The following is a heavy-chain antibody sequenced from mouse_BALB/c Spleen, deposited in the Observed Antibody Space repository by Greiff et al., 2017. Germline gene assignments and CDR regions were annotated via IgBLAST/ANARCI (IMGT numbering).Heavy chain of an antibody. CDR3: ARHDGYSYAMDY. Sequence: EVMLVESGGGLVKPGGSLKLSCAASGFAFSSYDMSWVRQTPEKRLEWVAYISSGGGSTYYPDTVKGRFTISRDNAKNTLYLQMSSLKSEDTAMYYCARHDGYSYAMDYWGQGTSVTVSS. CDR2: ISSGGGST. D-gene: IGHD2-3*01. V-gene: IGHV5-12-1*01. J-gene: IGHJ4*01. CDR1: GFAFSSYD.